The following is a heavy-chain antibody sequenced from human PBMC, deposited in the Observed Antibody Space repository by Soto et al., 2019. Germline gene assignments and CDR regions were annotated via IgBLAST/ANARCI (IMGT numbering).Heavy chain of an antibody. Sequence: EVQLVESGGDLVQPGGSLRLSCAASGFTFKDYSMTWMRQAPGRGPEWVANIKRDGLEKYYAESVRGRFVISRDDSKSSLYLQLNSLRVEDTAVYYCARHTWWHFDWGQGTLVTVSS. D-gene: IGHD2-8*02. CDR3: ARHTWWHFD. V-gene: IGHV3-7*04. CDR1: GFTFKDYS. J-gene: IGHJ4*02. CDR2: IKRDGLEK.